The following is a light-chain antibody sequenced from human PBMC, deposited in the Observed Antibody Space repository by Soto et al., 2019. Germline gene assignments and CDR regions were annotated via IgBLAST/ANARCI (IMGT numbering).Light chain of an antibody. CDR2: DAS. V-gene: IGKV3-11*01. J-gene: IGKJ3*01. CDR1: QSVSSY. CDR3: QQRSNWPPVFT. Sequence: EIVLTQSPATLSLSPGERATLSCRASQSVSSYLAWYQQKPGQAPRLLIYDASSRATGIPARFSGSGSGTDFTLTISSLEPADIAVYYCQQRSNWPPVFTFGPGTKVDIK.